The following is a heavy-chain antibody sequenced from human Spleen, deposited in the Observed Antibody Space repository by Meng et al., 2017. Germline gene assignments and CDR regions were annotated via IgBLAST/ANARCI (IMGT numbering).Heavy chain of an antibody. CDR3: ARELSRYYFDY. V-gene: IGHV1-3*01. Sequence: QVQLVQSGAEVQKPGASVKVSCKASGYTFTSYAMYWVRQAPGQRLEWMGWINGGNGNTKYSQKFQGRVTITRDTSATTAYMELSSLRSEDTAVYYCARELSRYYFDYWGQGTLVTVSS. CDR2: INGGNGNT. J-gene: IGHJ4*02. CDR1: GYTFTSYA. D-gene: IGHD3-3*02.